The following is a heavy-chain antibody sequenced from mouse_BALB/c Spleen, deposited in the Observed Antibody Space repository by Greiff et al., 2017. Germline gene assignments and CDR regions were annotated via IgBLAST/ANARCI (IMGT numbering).Heavy chain of an antibody. CDR3: ARTIYYAMDY. D-gene: IGHD1-1*02. Sequence: QVQLKQPGAELVKPGASVKLSCKASGYTFTSYWMHWVKQRPGQGLEWIGEIDPSDSYTNYNQKFKGKATLTVDKSSSTAYMQLSSLTSEDSAVYYCARTIYYAMDYWGQGTSVTVSS. CDR1: GYTFTSYW. CDR2: IDPSDSYT. V-gene: IGHV1-69*02. J-gene: IGHJ4*01.